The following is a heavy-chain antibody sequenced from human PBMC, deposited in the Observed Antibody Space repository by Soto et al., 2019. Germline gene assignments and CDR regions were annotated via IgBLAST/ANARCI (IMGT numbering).Heavy chain of an antibody. V-gene: IGHV3-23*01. J-gene: IGHJ4*02. CDR3: AKVGADGGWYDGEVDY. D-gene: IGHD6-19*01. CDR1: GFIFSSYA. CDR2: ISGSGGST. Sequence: PGGSLRLSCVASGFIFSSYAMSWVRQAPGKGLEWVSAISGSGGSTDHADSVKGRFTISRDNSKNTLYLQMNSLRVEDTAVYYCAKVGADGGWYDGEVDYWGQGSLVTVSS.